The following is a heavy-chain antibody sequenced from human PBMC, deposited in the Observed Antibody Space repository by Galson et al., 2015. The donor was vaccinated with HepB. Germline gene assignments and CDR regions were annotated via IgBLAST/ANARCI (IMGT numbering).Heavy chain of an antibody. CDR1: GFTFSSYA. Sequence: SLRLSCAASGFTFSSYAMHWVRQAPGKGLEWVAVISYDGSNKYYADSVKGRFTISRDNSKNTLYLQMNSLRAEDTAVYYCARGGAGAAAGFNPKYYYYGMDVWGQGTTVTVSS. J-gene: IGHJ6*02. D-gene: IGHD6-13*01. CDR3: ARGGAGAAAGFNPKYYYYGMDV. V-gene: IGHV3-30-3*01. CDR2: ISYDGSNK.